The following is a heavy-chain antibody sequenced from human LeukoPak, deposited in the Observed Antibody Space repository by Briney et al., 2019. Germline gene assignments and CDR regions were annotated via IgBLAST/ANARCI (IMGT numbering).Heavy chain of an antibody. J-gene: IGHJ4*02. CDR1: GYNFTNYG. D-gene: IGHD4-17*01. CDR3: ARHPPHDYGLHY. CDR2: IDPSDSYT. V-gene: IGHV5-10-1*01. Sequence: GESLRISCMGSGYNFTNYGMSWVRQMPGKGLEWMGRIDPSDSYTNYSPSFQGHVTISGDKSISTAYLQWSSLKASDTAMYYCARHPPHDYGLHYWGQGTPVTVSS.